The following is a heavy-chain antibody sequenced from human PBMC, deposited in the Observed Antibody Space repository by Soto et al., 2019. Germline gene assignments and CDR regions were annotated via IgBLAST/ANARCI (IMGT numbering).Heavy chain of an antibody. CDR1: GFTFSSYS. CDR3: ARGVYAFDI. CDR2: SSGSSSYT. V-gene: IGHV3-21*01. D-gene: IGHD3-16*01. Sequence: PGGSLRLSCAASGFTFSSYSMNWVRQAPGKGLEWVSSSSGSSSYTYYADSVKGRFTISRDNARNSLYLQMNSLRAEDTAVYYCARGVYAFDIWGQGIMVTVSS. J-gene: IGHJ3*02.